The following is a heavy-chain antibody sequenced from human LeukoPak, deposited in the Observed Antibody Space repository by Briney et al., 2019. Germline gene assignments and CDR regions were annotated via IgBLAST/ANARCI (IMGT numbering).Heavy chain of an antibody. CDR1: GGSISSYY. CDR3: ARAGSMFGVVVFDY. CDR2: IYYSGST. D-gene: IGHD3-3*01. Sequence: NPSETLSLTXTVSGGSISSYYWSWIRQPPGKGLEWIGYIYYSGSTDYNPSLKRRVTISVDTSKNQFSLKLSSVTAADTAVYYCARAGSMFGVVVFDYWGQGTLVTVSS. J-gene: IGHJ4*02. V-gene: IGHV4-59*01.